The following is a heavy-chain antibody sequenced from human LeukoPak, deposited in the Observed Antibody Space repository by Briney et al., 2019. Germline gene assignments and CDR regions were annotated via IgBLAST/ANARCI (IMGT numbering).Heavy chain of an antibody. D-gene: IGHD6-13*01. CDR1: GFTFSDYY. Sequence: GGSLRLSCAASGFTFSDYYMSWLRHAPGKGLEWVSYISSSGSTIYYADSVKGRFTISRDNAKNSLYLQMNSLRAEDTAVYYCAGGQLVGYFDYWGQGTLVTVSS. CDR3: AGGQLVGYFDY. CDR2: ISSSGSTI. J-gene: IGHJ4*02. V-gene: IGHV3-11*04.